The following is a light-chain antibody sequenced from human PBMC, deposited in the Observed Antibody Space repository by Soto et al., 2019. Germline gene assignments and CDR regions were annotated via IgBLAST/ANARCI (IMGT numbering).Light chain of an antibody. V-gene: IGLV2-14*03. J-gene: IGLJ3*02. Sequence: QSALTQPASVSGSPGQSITISCTGTTSDVGDNYLVSWYQQHPGKAPTLVVFDVRNRPSGVSNRFSGSKSGNTASLTISGLQGEDEAVYYCSSYTSTNTLPFGGGTKLTVL. CDR3: SSYTSTNTLP. CDR1: TSDVGDNYL. CDR2: DVR.